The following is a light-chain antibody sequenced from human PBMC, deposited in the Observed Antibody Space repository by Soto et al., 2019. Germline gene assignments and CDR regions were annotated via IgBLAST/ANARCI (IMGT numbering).Light chain of an antibody. Sequence: EIVMTQSPATLSVSPGERATLSCRASQSVSSNLAWYQQKPGQAPRLLIYGASTRATGFPARFSGSGSGTEFTLTISNLQSEDFAVYYCQQYNNWPLTFGGGTKVEIK. J-gene: IGKJ4*01. CDR1: QSVSSN. CDR2: GAS. V-gene: IGKV3-15*01. CDR3: QQYNNWPLT.